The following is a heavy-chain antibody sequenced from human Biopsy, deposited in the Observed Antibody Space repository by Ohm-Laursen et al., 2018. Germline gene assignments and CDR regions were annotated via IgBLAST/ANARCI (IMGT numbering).Heavy chain of an antibody. V-gene: IGHV3-30*03. CDR1: GFTFTSYA. Sequence: SLRLSCTASGFTFTSYAMHWVRQAPGKGLEWVAVISYDGSGEYYADSLQGRFIIPRDNPKNTVDLQMSSLRAEDTAVYFCARDGKRWDYSTYFSWHFDLWGRGTLVTVSS. D-gene: IGHD4-11*01. CDR2: ISYDGSGE. J-gene: IGHJ2*01. CDR3: ARDGKRWDYSTYFSWHFDL.